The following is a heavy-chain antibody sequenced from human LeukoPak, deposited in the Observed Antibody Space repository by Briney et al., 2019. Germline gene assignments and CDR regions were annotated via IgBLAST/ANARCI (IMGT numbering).Heavy chain of an antibody. J-gene: IGHJ4*02. CDR3: AKSNGYGLIDY. V-gene: IGHV4-39*01. Sequence: SETLSLTCAVWGAFISSSHYYWRWGRQSPGKGLEWIGNIYYSGNTYYNGSLKSRLPMYIYTSKNQFSLELTSVTGPDTAMFYCAKSNGYGLIDYWGQGTLVTVSS. CDR2: IYYSGNT. D-gene: IGHD5-12*01. CDR1: GAFISSSHYY.